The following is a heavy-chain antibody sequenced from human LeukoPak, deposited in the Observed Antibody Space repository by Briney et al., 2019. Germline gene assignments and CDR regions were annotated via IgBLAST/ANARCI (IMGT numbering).Heavy chain of an antibody. D-gene: IGHD4-17*01. CDR3: ARSVWDDYGDYEVPDY. Sequence: PGGSLRLSCAASGFTFSSYSMNWVRQAPGKGLEWVSSISSSSSYIYYADSVKGRFTISRDNAKNSLYLQMNSLRAEDTAVYYCARSVWDDYGDYEVPDYWGQGTLVTVSS. CDR1: GFTFSSYS. J-gene: IGHJ4*02. CDR2: ISSSSSYI. V-gene: IGHV3-21*01.